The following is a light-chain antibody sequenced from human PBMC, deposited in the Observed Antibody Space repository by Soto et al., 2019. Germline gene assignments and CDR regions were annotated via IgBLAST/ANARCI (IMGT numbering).Light chain of an antibody. Sequence: QSVLTQPPSASGTPGQRVTISCSGSSSDIGRNTVNWYQQLPETAPKLLIYRNNQRPSGVPDRFSGSKSGTSASLAISGLQSEDEADYYCAVWDDSLNGYVFGTGTKVT. CDR2: RNN. V-gene: IGLV1-44*01. CDR3: AVWDDSLNGYV. J-gene: IGLJ1*01. CDR1: SSDIGRNT.